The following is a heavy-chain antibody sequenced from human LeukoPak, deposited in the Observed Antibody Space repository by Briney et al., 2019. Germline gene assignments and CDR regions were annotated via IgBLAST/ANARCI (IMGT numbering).Heavy chain of an antibody. J-gene: IGHJ4*02. CDR2: IWYDGSKI. CDR1: GFTFSGYA. D-gene: IGHD3-22*01. V-gene: IGHV3-33*01. Sequence: PGGSLRLSCAASGFTFSGYAIHWVRQAPGKGLEWVAVIWYDGSKIYYADSVKGRFTISRDNSKNTLYLQMNSLRAEDTAVYYCARDRGSGNYYGGYFDYWGQGTLVTVSS. CDR3: ARDRGSGNYYGGYFDY.